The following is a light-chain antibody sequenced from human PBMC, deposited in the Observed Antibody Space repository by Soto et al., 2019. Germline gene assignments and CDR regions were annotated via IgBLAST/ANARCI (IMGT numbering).Light chain of an antibody. V-gene: IGLV4-69*01. J-gene: IGLJ2*01. Sequence: QPVLTQSPSASASLGASAKLTCTLSSGHSNYAIAWHQQHPEKGPRYLMKVNSDGSHNKGDGIPDRFSGSRSGAESYLTISSLQSEDETDYYCQTWDTGIVVFGGGTKLTVL. CDR1: SGHSNYA. CDR3: QTWDTGIVV. CDR2: VNSDGSH.